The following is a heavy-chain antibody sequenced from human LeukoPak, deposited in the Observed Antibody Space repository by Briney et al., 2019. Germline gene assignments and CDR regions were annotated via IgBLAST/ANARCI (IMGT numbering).Heavy chain of an antibody. J-gene: IGHJ4*02. CDR2: ISTSGSYI. Sequence: GGSLRLSCAASGLTFSNYNMNWVRQAPGKGLEWVSSISTSGSYIYYANSMKGRFTISRDNAKNSLYLQMNSLRAEDTAVYYCARTLHDSSGYYPYYFDYWGQGTLVTVSS. D-gene: IGHD3-22*01. V-gene: IGHV3-21*01. CDR1: GLTFSNYN. CDR3: ARTLHDSSGYYPYYFDY.